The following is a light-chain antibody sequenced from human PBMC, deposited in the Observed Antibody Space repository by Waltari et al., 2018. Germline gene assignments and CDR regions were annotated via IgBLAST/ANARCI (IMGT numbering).Light chain of an antibody. V-gene: IGKV3-15*01. CDR1: QGVDNN. CDR2: GAS. Sequence: EVLMTQSPATLSVSPGERATLSCRASQGVDNNLAWYQQKNGQAPRLLIYGASTRATGVPASLSGSASGTEFTLTISNLQSADFAVYFCQQYNNWPWTFGQGTRVEI. CDR3: QQYNNWPWT. J-gene: IGKJ1*01.